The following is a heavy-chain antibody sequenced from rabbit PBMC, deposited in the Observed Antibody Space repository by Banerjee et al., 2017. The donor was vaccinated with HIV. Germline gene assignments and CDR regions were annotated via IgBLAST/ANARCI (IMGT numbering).Heavy chain of an antibody. CDR1: GFSFSRNYR. Sequence: QEQLVESGGGLVQPEGSLTLTCTASGFSFSRNYRMCWVRQAPGKGLEWIACINTSSGNTVYASWAKGRFTISKTSSTTVTLQMTSLTAADTATYFCARNHAGISGYFDLWGPGTLVTVS. V-gene: IGHV1S45*01. J-gene: IGHJ4*01. CDR3: ARNHAGISGYFDL. CDR2: INTSSGNT. D-gene: IGHD4-2*01.